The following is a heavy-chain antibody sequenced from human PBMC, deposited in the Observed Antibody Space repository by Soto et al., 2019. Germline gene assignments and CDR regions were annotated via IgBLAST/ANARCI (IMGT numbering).Heavy chain of an antibody. D-gene: IGHD6-13*01. CDR3: AKDSAAAGTSGMDV. V-gene: IGHV3-30*18. Sequence: PGGSLTLSCAASGFTFSSYGMHWVRQAPGKGLEWVAVISYDGSNKYYADSVKGRFTISRDNSKNTLYPQMNSLRAEDTAVYYCAKDSAAAGTSGMDVWGQGTTVTVSS. CDR1: GFTFSSYG. CDR2: ISYDGSNK. J-gene: IGHJ6*02.